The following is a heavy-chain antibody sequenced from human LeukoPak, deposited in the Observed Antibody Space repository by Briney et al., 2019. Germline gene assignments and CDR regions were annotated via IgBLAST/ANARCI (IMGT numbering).Heavy chain of an antibody. V-gene: IGHV4-34*01. Sequence: TSETLSLTCAVYGGSFSGYYWSWIRQPPGKGLEWIGSIYYSGSTYYNPSLKSRVTISVDTSKNQFSLKLSSVIAADTAVYYCANLNSGYLHYWGQGTLVTVSS. CDR2: IYYSGST. J-gene: IGHJ4*02. CDR1: GGSFSGYY. CDR3: ANLNSGYLHY. D-gene: IGHD3-22*01.